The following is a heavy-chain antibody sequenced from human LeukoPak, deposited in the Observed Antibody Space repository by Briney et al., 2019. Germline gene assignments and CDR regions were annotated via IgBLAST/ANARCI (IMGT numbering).Heavy chain of an antibody. D-gene: IGHD3-3*01. J-gene: IGHJ6*03. CDR3: ARVNNFWSGNYYMDV. V-gene: IGHV3-7*01. Sequence: GGSLRLSCAASGFTFSSYWMSWVRQAPGKGLEWVANIKQDGSEKYYVDSVKGRFTISRDNAKNSLYLQMNSLRAEGTAVYYCARVNNFWSGNYYMDVWGKGTTVTVSS. CDR1: GFTFSSYW. CDR2: IKQDGSEK.